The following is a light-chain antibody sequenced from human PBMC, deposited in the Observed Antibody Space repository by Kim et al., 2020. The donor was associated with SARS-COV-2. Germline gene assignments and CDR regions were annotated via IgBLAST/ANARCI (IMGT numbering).Light chain of an antibody. V-gene: IGLV3-1*01. Sequence: SYELTQPPSVSVSPGQTASITCSGDKLGDKYVCWYQQKPGQSPLLVIYQDSKRPSGIPERFSGSNSGNTATLTISGTQTMDEADYYCQAWATYTVFGGGT. J-gene: IGLJ3*02. CDR2: QDS. CDR3: QAWATYTV. CDR1: KLGDKY.